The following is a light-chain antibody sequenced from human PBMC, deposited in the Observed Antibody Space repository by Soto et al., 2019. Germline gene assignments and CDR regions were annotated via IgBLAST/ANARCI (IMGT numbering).Light chain of an antibody. CDR3: QQYVSYSRT. V-gene: IGKV1-5*03. J-gene: IGKJ5*01. CDR1: QSISSW. Sequence: DIQMTQSPSTLSASVGDRVTITCRASQSISSWLAWYQQKPGKAPKLLIYKASSLESGVPSRFSGSGSGTEFTLTISSLQPDDFATYYCQQYVSYSRTFGQGTRLEIK. CDR2: KAS.